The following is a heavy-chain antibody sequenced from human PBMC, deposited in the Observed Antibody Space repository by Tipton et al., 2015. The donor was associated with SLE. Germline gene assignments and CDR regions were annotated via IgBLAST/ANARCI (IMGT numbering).Heavy chain of an antibody. CDR3: VRGVEAYYGTYDAFDL. D-gene: IGHD3-16*01. J-gene: IGHJ3*01. Sequence: GLVKPSETLSLTCAVSGASIRTYFWSWIRQPAGKGLEWIGRIYTSGNTNYNPSLKSRLSMSVDTSKNQLSLRLSSVTAADTAVYYCVRGVEAYYGTYDAFDLWGQGTLVTVSS. CDR2: IYTSGNT. V-gene: IGHV4-4*07. CDR1: GASIRTYF.